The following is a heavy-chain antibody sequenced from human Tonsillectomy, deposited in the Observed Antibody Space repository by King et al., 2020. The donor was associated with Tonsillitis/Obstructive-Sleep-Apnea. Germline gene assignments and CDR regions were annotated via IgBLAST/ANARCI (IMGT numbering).Heavy chain of an antibody. CDR1: GFTFDDYA. V-gene: IGHV3-9*01. J-gene: IGHJ6*03. CDR2: ITWNSGDI. Sequence: VQLVESGGALVQPGRSLRLSCAASGFTFDDYAMHWVRQAPGKGLEWVSGITWNSGDIGYADSVKGRFTISRDNAKNSLYLQMNSLRAEDTALYYCAKDTGRFLTPDMDVWGKGTTVTVSS. D-gene: IGHD3-3*01. CDR3: AKDTGRFLTPDMDV.